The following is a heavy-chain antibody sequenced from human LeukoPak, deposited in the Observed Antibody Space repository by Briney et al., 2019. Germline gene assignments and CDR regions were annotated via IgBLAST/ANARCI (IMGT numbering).Heavy chain of an antibody. D-gene: IGHD3-22*01. V-gene: IGHV3-33*06. CDR2: IWYDGSNE. CDR1: GFSINSYG. Sequence: AGGSLRLSCTASGFSINSYGMHWVRQAPGKGLKGVAVIWYDGSNENYADSVKGRFTISRDNSKNTLYLQMNSLRAEDTAVYYCAKDYYDSSGYHGSSGYFDYWGQGALVTVSS. CDR3: AKDYYDSSGYHGSSGYFDY. J-gene: IGHJ4*02.